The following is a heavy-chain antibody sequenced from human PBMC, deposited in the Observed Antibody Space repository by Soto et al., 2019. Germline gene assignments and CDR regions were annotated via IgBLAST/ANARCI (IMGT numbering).Heavy chain of an antibody. D-gene: IGHD6-19*01. J-gene: IGHJ4*02. Sequence: QVQLVESGGGVVQPGRSLRLSCAASGFTFSSFFRHWVRQAPGRGLECVASISYEGDKKYYLDSVKDRFTISRDNSKRTLSLQMNSLRPDDTAVYYCARLGWYDYWGQGILVAVSS. CDR1: GFTFSSFF. V-gene: IGHV3-30-3*01. CDR3: ARLGWYDY. CDR2: ISYEGDKK.